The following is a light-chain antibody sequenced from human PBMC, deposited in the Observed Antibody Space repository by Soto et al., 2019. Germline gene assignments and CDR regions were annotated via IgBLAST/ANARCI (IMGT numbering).Light chain of an antibody. CDR3: QQRSNWPSLT. CDR1: QSLTSY. V-gene: IGKV3-15*01. J-gene: IGKJ4*01. Sequence: EIVMTQSPATLSVSPGETATLSCRASQSLTSYLAWYQQKPDQAPRLLIYGISTRATDIPARFSGSGSGTEFTLTISSLQSEDFAVYYCQQRSNWPSLTFGGGTKVEIK. CDR2: GIS.